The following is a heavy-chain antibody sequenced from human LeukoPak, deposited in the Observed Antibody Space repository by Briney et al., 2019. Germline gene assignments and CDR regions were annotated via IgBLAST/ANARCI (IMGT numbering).Heavy chain of an antibody. D-gene: IGHD4-23*01. CDR3: ARGGNYGGNSPDFDY. Sequence: TSETLSLTCTVSGGSISSYYWSWIRQPPGKGLEWIGYIYYSGSTNYNPSLKSRVTIAVDTSKNQFSLKLSSVTAADTAVYYCARGGNYGGNSPDFDYWGQGTLVTVSS. J-gene: IGHJ4*02. CDR1: GGSISSYY. CDR2: IYYSGST. V-gene: IGHV4-59*12.